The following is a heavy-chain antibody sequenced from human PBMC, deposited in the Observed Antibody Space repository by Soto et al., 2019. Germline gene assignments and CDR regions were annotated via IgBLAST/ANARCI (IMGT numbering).Heavy chain of an antibody. CDR1: GGSISSSSYY. J-gene: IGHJ5*02. D-gene: IGHD3-10*01. CDR3: ARPLYYYGSGSYPWFDP. Sequence: PSETLSLTCTGSGGSISSSSYYWGWIRQPPGKGLEWIATIYYSGSTYYNPSLKSRVTISVDTSKNQFSLKLSSVTAADTAVYYCARPLYYYGSGSYPWFDPWGQGTLVTVSS. V-gene: IGHV4-39*01. CDR2: IYYSGST.